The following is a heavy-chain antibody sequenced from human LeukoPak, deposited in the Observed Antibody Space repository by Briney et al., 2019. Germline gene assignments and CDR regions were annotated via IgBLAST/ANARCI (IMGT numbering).Heavy chain of an antibody. Sequence: SQTLSLTCSVSGGSISSYYWSWIRQPPGKGLEWIGYIYYSGSTNYNPSLKSRVTMSVDTSKNQFSLKLTSVTAADTAVYYCARLRPVAGYDAFDIWGHGTMVTVSS. J-gene: IGHJ3*02. CDR1: GGSISSYY. CDR2: IYYSGST. V-gene: IGHV4-59*08. D-gene: IGHD6-19*01. CDR3: ARLRPVAGYDAFDI.